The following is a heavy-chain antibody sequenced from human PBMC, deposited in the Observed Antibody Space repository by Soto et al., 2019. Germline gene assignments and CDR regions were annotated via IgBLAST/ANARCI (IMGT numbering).Heavy chain of an antibody. CDR3: ARGGTLSIAVAGTYYYYGMDV. Sequence: SETLSLTCAVYGGSFGGYYWSWIRQPPGKGLEWIGEINHSGSTNYNPSLKSRVTISVDTSKNQFSLKLSSVTAADTAVYYCARGGTLSIAVAGTYYYYGMDVWGQGTTVTVSS. D-gene: IGHD6-19*01. CDR1: GGSFGGYY. CDR2: INHSGST. V-gene: IGHV4-34*01. J-gene: IGHJ6*02.